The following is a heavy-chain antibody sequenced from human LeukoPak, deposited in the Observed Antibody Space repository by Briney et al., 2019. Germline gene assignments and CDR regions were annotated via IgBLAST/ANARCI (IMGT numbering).Heavy chain of an antibody. J-gene: IGHJ4*02. CDR3: ARGAVDTAMVTSIFDY. CDR1: GYTFTSYY. V-gene: IGHV1-46*01. Sequence: ASVKVSCKASGYTFTSYYMHWVRQAPGEGLEWMGIINPSGGSTSYAQKFQGRITMTRDTSTSTVYMDLSSLRSEDTAVYYCARGAVDTAMVTSIFDYWGQGTLVTVSS. D-gene: IGHD5-18*01. CDR2: INPSGGST.